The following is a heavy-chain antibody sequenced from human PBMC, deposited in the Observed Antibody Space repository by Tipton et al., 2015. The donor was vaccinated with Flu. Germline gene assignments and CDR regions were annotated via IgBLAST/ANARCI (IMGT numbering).Heavy chain of an antibody. CDR3: ARDMPQGVVIIPPAKRFDF. J-gene: IGHJ4*02. CDR2: ISAYTDNR. CDR1: GYSFNTYG. Sequence: QSGAEVKKPGASVKVSRKTSGYSFNTYGISWVRQAPGRGLEWMGWISAYTDNRNYAQRFQGRVTMTTDTSTNTAFMELKSLTSDDTAVYYCARDMPQGVVIIPPAKRFDFWGQGTLVTVSS. D-gene: IGHD3-3*01. V-gene: IGHV1-18*01.